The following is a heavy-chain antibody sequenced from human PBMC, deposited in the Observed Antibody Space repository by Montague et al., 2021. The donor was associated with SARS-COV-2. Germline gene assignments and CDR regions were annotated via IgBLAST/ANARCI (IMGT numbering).Heavy chain of an antibody. CDR1: GFTFSQYP. Sequence: SLRLSCAAPGFTFSQYPMHWVRQAPGKGLEWVSSIGARGDSTYYADSVKGRFTVSRDNSKSTLYLQMNSLRREDTAVYYCASAYILNKWYEAYWGQGTLVTVSS. D-gene: IGHD2-15*01. J-gene: IGHJ4*02. V-gene: IGHV3-23*01. CDR2: IGARGDST. CDR3: ASAYILNKWYEAY.